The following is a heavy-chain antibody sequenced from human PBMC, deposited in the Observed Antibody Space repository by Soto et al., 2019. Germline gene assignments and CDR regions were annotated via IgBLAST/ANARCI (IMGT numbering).Heavy chain of an antibody. CDR2: ISNNGAHT. V-gene: IGHV3-64*01. J-gene: IGHJ6*03. Sequence: EAQLVESGGGLVQPGGSLRLSCAASGFTFSNYEMHWVRQAPGKGLEYVSGISNNGAHTDYAKSVKGRFTISRDNYENTLYLKMGSLRAEDMALYYCARRGYGSRWPNVYMDVWGKGTTVTVSS. D-gene: IGHD6-13*01. CDR3: ARRGYGSRWPNVYMDV. CDR1: GFTFSNYE.